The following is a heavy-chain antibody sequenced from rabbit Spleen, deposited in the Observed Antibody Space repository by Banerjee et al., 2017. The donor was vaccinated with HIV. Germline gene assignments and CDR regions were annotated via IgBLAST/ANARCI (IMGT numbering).Heavy chain of an antibody. J-gene: IGHJ3*01. CDR2: INAVTSKA. V-gene: IGHV1S45*01. CDR3: ARDLTDVIGWNFGW. Sequence: QEQLVESGGDLVKPGASLTVTCTASGLDLSSSDWIYWVRQAPGKGLEWIACINAVTSKAVYASWAKGRFTFSKTSSTTVTLQVTSLSAADTATYFCARDLTDVIGWNFGWWGQGTVTVS. D-gene: IGHD4-1*01. CDR1: GLDLSSSDW.